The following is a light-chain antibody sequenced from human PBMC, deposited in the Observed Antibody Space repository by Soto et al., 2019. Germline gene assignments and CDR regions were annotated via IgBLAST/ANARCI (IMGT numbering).Light chain of an antibody. CDR1: RNDVGGYDS. CDR3: SSYAASDSLY. CDR2: EVN. J-gene: IGLJ2*01. V-gene: IGLV2-8*01. Sequence: QSALTQPPSASGSPGQSVTLSCTGTRNDVGGYDSVSWYQQRPGKAPKLMIFEVNKRPSGVPDRFSGSKSGNTASLTVSGLQAEDEADYYCSSYAASDSLYFGGGTKLTVL.